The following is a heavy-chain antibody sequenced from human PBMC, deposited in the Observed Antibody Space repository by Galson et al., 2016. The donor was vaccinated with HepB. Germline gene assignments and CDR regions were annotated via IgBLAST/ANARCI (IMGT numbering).Heavy chain of an antibody. V-gene: IGHV5-51*01. CDR2: IYPGDSDT. Sequence: QSGAEVKKPGESLKISCRGSGFIFTYYWIAWVRQMPGKGLEWMGIIYPGDSDTRYSQSFQGQITFSADKSISTAYLQWSVLKASDTAMYYCATLGGSFDLWGQGTMVTVSS. D-gene: IGHD3-3*01. CDR3: ATLGGSFDL. CDR1: GFIFTYYW. J-gene: IGHJ3*01.